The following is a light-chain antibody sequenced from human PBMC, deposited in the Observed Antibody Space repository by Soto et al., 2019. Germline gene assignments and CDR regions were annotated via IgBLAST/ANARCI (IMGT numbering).Light chain of an antibody. CDR1: QGISSY. V-gene: IGKV1-9*01. CDR3: QQLNSYPHT. Sequence: DIQLTQSPSFLSASVGDRVTITCRASQGISSYLVWYRQKPGIAPKLLISAASTLQRGVPSRFSGSGSGTDFTLTISSLQPEDFATYYCQQLNSYPHTFGQGTKLEIK. CDR2: AAS. J-gene: IGKJ2*01.